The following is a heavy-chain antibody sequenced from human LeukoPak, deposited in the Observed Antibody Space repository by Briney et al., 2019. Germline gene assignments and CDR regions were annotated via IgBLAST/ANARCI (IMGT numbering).Heavy chain of an antibody. J-gene: IGHJ6*03. V-gene: IGHV4-39*07. D-gene: IGHD5-12*01. CDR1: GGSISSSSYY. Sequence: KSSETLSLTCTVSGGSISSSSYYWGWIRQPPGKGLEWIGSIYYSGSTYYNPSLKSRVTISVDTSKNQFSLKLSSVTAADTAVYYCARKDSGYDPLYYYYYYMDVWGKGTTVTVSS. CDR2: IYYSGST. CDR3: ARKDSGYDPLYYYYYYMDV.